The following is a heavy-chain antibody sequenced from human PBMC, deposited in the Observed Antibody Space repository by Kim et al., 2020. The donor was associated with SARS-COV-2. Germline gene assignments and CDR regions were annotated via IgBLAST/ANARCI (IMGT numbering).Heavy chain of an antibody. J-gene: IGHJ6*02. V-gene: IGHV3-23*01. Sequence: ADSVKGRLTISRDNSKNTLYLQMNSLRAEDTAVYYCLFVSSYYYYYGMDVWGQGTTVTVSS. CDR3: LFVSSYYYYYGMDV. D-gene: IGHD6-6*01.